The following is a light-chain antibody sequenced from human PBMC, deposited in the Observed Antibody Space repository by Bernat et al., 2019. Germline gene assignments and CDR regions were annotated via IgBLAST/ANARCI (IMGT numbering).Light chain of an antibody. CDR2: QDS. Sequence: SYELTQPPSVSVSPGQTASITSSGDKLGDKYACWYQQKPGQSPVLVIYQDSKRPSGIPERFSGSNSGNTATLTISGTQAIDEADYYCQAWDSSTFYVFGTGTKVTVL. CDR1: KLGDKY. J-gene: IGLJ1*01. V-gene: IGLV3-1*01. CDR3: QAWDSSTFYV.